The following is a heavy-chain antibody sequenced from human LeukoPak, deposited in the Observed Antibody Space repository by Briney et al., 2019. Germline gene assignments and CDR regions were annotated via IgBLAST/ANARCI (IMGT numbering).Heavy chain of an antibody. CDR3: AKEGPSSSDAFDI. Sequence: GGSLRLSCAASGFTFSSYAMHWVRQAPGKGLEWVSGISWNSGSIGYADPVKGRFTISRDNAKNSLYLQMNSLRAEDTALYYCAKEGPSSSDAFDIWGQGTMVTVSS. CDR2: ISWNSGSI. D-gene: IGHD6-13*01. V-gene: IGHV3-9*01. J-gene: IGHJ3*02. CDR1: GFTFSSYA.